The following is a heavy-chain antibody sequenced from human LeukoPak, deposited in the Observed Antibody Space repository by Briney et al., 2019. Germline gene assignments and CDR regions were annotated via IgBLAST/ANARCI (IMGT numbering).Heavy chain of an antibody. J-gene: IGHJ4*02. V-gene: IGHV1-46*01. D-gene: IGHD2-15*01. CDR3: ARGGDIVVVVAATNLGVY. Sequence: ASVKVSFKASGYTFTSYYMHWVRQAPGQGLEWMGIINPSGGSTSYAQKFQGRVTMTRDTSTSTVYMELSSLRSEDTAVYYCARGGDIVVVVAATNLGVYWGQGTLVTVSS. CDR1: GYTFTSYY. CDR2: INPSGGST.